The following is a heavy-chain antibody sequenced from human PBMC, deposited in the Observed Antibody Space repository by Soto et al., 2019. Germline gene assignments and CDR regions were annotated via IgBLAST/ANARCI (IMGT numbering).Heavy chain of an antibody. J-gene: IGHJ1*01. V-gene: IGHV1-3*05. CDR2: INAGNGNT. CDR1: GYTFTSYA. CDR3: ARAPGGSGVAEY. Sequence: QVQLVQSGAEEKKPGASVKVSCKASGYTFTSYAMDWVRQAPGQRLEWMGWINAGNGNTKYSQKFQGRVTITRDTSASTAYMGLSRLRSADPAVSCCARAPGGSGVAEYWGQGTLVTVCS. D-gene: IGHD6-13*01.